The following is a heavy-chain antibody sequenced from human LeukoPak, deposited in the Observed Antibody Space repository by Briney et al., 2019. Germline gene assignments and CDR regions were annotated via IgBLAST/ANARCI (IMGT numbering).Heavy chain of an antibody. CDR3: ARFPKAYCGGDCYPH. Sequence: SETLSLTCTVSGGSISSSSYYWGWIRQPPGKGLEWIGSIYYSGSTYYNPSLKSRVTISVDTSKNQFSLKLSSVTAADTAVYYCARFPKAYCGGDCYPHWGQGTLVTVSS. CDR1: GGSISSSSYY. J-gene: IGHJ4*02. CDR2: IYYSGST. D-gene: IGHD2-21*02. V-gene: IGHV4-39*07.